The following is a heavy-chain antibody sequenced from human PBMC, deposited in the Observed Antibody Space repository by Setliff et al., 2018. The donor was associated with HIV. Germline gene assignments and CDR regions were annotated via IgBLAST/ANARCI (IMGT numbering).Heavy chain of an antibody. V-gene: IGHV4-34*01. D-gene: IGHD2-15*01. CDR2: INHSGRT. Sequence: PSETLSLTCAVYGGSFSDNYWSWIRQSPGKGLEWIGEINHSGRTKYNPSLKSRVTISVDTSKNQFSLRLNSVTAADTAVYYCARDGPYCSGGSCLRYWGQGTVVTVSS. CDR3: ARDGPYCSGGSCLRY. J-gene: IGHJ4*02. CDR1: GGSFSDNY.